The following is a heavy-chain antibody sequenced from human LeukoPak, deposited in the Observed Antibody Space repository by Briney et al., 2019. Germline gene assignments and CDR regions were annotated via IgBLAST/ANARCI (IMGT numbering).Heavy chain of an antibody. CDR1: GGSISSHY. J-gene: IGHJ6*03. CDR2: IYYSGST. Sequence: SETLSLTCTVSGGSISSHYWSWIRQPPGKGLEWVGYIYYSGSTNYNPSLKSRVTISVDTSKNQFSLKLSSVTAADTAVYYCARVRAYYDFWSGPKYPSHESGYYYYMDVWGKGTTVTVSS. V-gene: IGHV4-59*11. CDR3: ARVRAYYDFWSGPKYPSHESGYYYYMDV. D-gene: IGHD3-3*01.